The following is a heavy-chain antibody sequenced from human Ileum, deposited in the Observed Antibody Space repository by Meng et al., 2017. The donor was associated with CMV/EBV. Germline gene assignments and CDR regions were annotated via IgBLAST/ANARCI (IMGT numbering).Heavy chain of an antibody. D-gene: IGHD3-3*01. V-gene: IGHV1-69*05. CDR3: ASPVYDFWSGYPPFDY. Sequence: QVLLVQSGPEVEKTGSSMKVSCKAPGVTLSDYTVSWVRQAPGQGLEWMGGIILLSRTTRSAQKFQDRVTITTDESASTVYLELRSLTSEDTATYYCASPVYDFWSGYPPFDYWGQGTLVTVSS. CDR1: GVTLSDYT. J-gene: IGHJ4*02. CDR2: IILLSRTT.